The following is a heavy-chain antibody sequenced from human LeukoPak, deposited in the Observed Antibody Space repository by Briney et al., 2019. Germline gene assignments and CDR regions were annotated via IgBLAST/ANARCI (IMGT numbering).Heavy chain of an antibody. V-gene: IGHV3-7*01. J-gene: IGHJ4*02. Sequence: GGSLRLSCAASGFTFSGHWMSWVRQAPGKGLEWVANINQGGSDKYYVDSVKGRFTISGDSANNLLYLQMNSLRGEDTAVYYCTRDRSRAEDDWGQGTLVTVSS. D-gene: IGHD1-14*01. CDR3: TRDRSRAEDD. CDR1: GFTFSGHW. CDR2: INQGGSDK.